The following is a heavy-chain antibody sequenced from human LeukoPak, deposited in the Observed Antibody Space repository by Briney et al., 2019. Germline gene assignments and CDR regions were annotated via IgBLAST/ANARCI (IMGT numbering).Heavy chain of an antibody. D-gene: IGHD6-13*01. CDR2: ISYDGSNK. CDR1: GFTFSSYG. CDR3: AKDKGIAAAYEAQYNWFDP. J-gene: IGHJ5*02. V-gene: IGHV3-30*18. Sequence: GGSLRLSCAASGFTFSSYGMHWVRQAPGKGLEWVAVISYDGSNKYYADSVKGRFTISRDNSKNTLYLQMNSLRAEDTAVYYCAKDKGIAAAYEAQYNWFDPWGQGTLVTASS.